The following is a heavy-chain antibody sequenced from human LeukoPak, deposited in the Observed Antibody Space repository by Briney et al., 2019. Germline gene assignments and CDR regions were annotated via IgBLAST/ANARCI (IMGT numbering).Heavy chain of an antibody. Sequence: SVKVSCKASGGTFSSYAISWVRQAPGQGLEWMGGIIPIFGTANYAQKFQGRVTITTDESTSTAYMELSSLRSEDTAVYYCSRTQGVITNWFDPWGQGTLVTVSS. D-gene: IGHD3-22*01. CDR1: GGTFSSYA. CDR3: SRTQGVITNWFDP. V-gene: IGHV1-69*05. J-gene: IGHJ5*02. CDR2: IIPIFGTA.